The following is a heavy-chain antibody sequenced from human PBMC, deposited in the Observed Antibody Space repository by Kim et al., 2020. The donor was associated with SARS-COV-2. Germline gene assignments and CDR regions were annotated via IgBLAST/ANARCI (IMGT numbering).Heavy chain of an antibody. V-gene: IGHV1-3*01. D-gene: IGHD4-17*01. CDR3: ARDSQGLYGDYAGY. CDR1: GYTFTSYA. CDR2: INAGNGNT. J-gene: IGHJ4*02. Sequence: ASVKVSCKASGYTFTSYAMHWVRQAPGQRLEWMGWINAGNGNTKYSQKFQGRVTITRDTSASTAYMGLSSLRSEDTAVYYCARDSQGLYGDYAGYWGQGTLVTVSS.